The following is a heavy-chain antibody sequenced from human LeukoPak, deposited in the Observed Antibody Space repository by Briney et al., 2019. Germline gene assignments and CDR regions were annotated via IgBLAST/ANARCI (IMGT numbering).Heavy chain of an antibody. CDR2: IYYSKNT. V-gene: IGHV4-39*01. J-gene: IGHJ4*02. Sequence: SETLSLTCTVSGGSISSSSAYWGWIRQPPGKGLEWIGSIYYSKNTYYNPSLKSRVAISADTSKNQFSLTLGSVSATDTAIYYCVSPRGFSYGYFDYWGQGTLVTVSS. D-gene: IGHD5-18*01. CDR1: GGSISSSSAY. CDR3: VSPRGFSYGYFDY.